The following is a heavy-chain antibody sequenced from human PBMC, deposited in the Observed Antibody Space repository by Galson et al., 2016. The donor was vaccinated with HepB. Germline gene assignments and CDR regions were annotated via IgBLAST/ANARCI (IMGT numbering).Heavy chain of an antibody. Sequence: SETLSLTCTVSGDSISSYYWSWIRQPPGKGLEWLGYIYHTGSTNYNPSLKSRVNISIDTSKNEFSLKLSSVTAADTAVYYCARELYTYGMDVWGQGTTVTVSS. J-gene: IGHJ6*02. CDR2: IYHTGST. V-gene: IGHV4-59*12. CDR1: GDSISSYY. CDR3: ARELYTYGMDV. D-gene: IGHD4-11*01.